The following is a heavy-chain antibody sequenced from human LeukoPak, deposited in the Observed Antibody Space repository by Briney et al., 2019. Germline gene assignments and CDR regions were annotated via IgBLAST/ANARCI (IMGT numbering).Heavy chain of an antibody. D-gene: IGHD5-18*01. CDR2: IYTSGST. V-gene: IGHV4-61*02. CDR3: AGGGYSYGANWFDP. Sequence: PSETLSLTCTVSGGSISSGSYYWSWIRQPAGKGLEWIGRIYTSGSTNYNPSLKSRVTISIDTSKNQFSLKLTSATAADTAVYYCAGGGYSYGANWFDPWGQGTLVTVSS. CDR1: GGSISSGSYY. J-gene: IGHJ5*02.